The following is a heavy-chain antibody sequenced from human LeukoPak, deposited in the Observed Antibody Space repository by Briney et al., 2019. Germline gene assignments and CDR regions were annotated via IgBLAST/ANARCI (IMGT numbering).Heavy chain of an antibody. J-gene: IGHJ6*03. V-gene: IGHV6-1*01. CDR1: GDSVSSNSAA. D-gene: IGHD6-13*01. Sequence: SQTLSLTCAISGDSVSSNSAAWNWIRQSPSRGLEWLGRTYYRSKWYNDYAVSVKSRITINPDTSKNQFSLQLNSVTPEDTAVYYCAREVPYSSSWSKYYYYYMDVWGKGTTVTVSS. CDR3: AREVPYSSSWSKYYYYYMDV. CDR2: TYYRSKWYN.